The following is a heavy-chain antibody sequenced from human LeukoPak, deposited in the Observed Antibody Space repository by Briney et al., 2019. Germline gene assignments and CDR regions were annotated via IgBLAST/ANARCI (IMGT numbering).Heavy chain of an antibody. CDR1: GDSVGTRSYF. CDR3: ARVRIYYFDY. J-gene: IGHJ4*02. D-gene: IGHD2-15*01. CDR2: SYSGGST. Sequence: SETLSLTCPVSGDSVGTRSYFWGWIRQPPGQGLEWIGISYSGGSTYYSPSLMSRLTISIDTSKNQLSLNLGSVTAADTAVYYCARVRIYYFDYWGQGTLVTVSS. V-gene: IGHV4-39*07.